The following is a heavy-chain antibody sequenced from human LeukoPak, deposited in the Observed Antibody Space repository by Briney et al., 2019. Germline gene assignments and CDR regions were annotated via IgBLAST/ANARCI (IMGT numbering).Heavy chain of an antibody. J-gene: IGHJ4*02. D-gene: IGHD3-10*01. CDR2: ISSSSSTI. V-gene: IGHV3-48*01. Sequence: GGSLRLSCAASGFTFRAYSMNWVRQAPGKGLEWVSYISSSSSTIYYADSVKGRFTISRDNAKNSLYLQMNSLRGEDTAVYYCARGDGWFGELLNFDNWGQGTLVTVSS. CDR3: ARGDGWFGELLNFDN. CDR1: GFTFRAYS.